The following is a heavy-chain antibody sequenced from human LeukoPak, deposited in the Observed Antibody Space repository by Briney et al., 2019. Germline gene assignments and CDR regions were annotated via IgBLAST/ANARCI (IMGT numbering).Heavy chain of an antibody. D-gene: IGHD2-15*01. CDR1: GGSISSYY. Sequence: PSETLSLTCTVSGGSISSYYWSWIRQPPGKELEWLGYIYSSGSTNCNPSLKSRVTVSVDTSKKQFSLKLSSVTAADTAVYYCARVLGSGYSDYWGQGTLVTVSS. J-gene: IGHJ4*02. CDR3: ARVLGSGYSDY. CDR2: IYSSGST. V-gene: IGHV4-59*01.